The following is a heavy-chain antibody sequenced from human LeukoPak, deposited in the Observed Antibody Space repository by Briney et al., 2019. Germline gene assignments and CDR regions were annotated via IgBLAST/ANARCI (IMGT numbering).Heavy chain of an antibody. V-gene: IGHV4-30-4*07. Sequence: SQTLSLTCAVSGGSISSGGHSWSWIRQPPGKGLEWIGYICNTESTYYNSSLKSRVTISVDTSKNQFSLKLNSVTAADTAVYYCASHSGGYAYWGQGTLVTVSS. CDR1: GGSISSGGHS. CDR2: ICNTEST. J-gene: IGHJ4*02. CDR3: ASHSGGYAY. D-gene: IGHD5-12*01.